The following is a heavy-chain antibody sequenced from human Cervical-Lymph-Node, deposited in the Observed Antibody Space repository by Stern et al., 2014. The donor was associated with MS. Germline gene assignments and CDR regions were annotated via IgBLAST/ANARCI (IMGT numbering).Heavy chain of an antibody. CDR3: ARDLLWFGEFDWGAMDF. Sequence: VHLVESGGGVVQPGRSLRLSCAATGFNFSSYAMQWVRQAPGKGLEWVAVISYDGSNAYYADSVKGRFTISRDNSKKTLFVQMNSLRLEDTADYYCARDLLWFGEFDWGAMDFWGHGTTVTVSS. J-gene: IGHJ6*02. D-gene: IGHD3-10*01. V-gene: IGHV3-30-3*01. CDR2: ISYDGSNA. CDR1: GFNFSSYA.